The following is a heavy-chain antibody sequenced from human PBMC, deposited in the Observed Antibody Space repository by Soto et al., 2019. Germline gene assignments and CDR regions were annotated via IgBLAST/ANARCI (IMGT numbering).Heavy chain of an antibody. CDR3: AREVVLGIAVAGTGNHYYYGMDV. Sequence: SQTLSLTCAISGDSVSSNSAAWNWIRQSPSRGLEWLGRTYYRSKWYNDYAVSVKSRITINPDTSKNQFSLQLNSVTPEDTAVYYCAREVVLGIAVAGTGNHYYYGMDVWGQGTTVTVSS. D-gene: IGHD6-19*01. CDR2: TYYRSKWYN. J-gene: IGHJ6*02. CDR1: GDSVSSNSAA. V-gene: IGHV6-1*01.